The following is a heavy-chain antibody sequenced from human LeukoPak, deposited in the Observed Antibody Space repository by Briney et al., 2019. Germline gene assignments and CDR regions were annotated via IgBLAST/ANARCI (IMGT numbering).Heavy chain of an antibody. CDR2: IIPIFGTA. D-gene: IGHD3-10*01. CDR3: AREDRSGSKYNWFDP. Sequence: ASVKVSCKASGGTFSSYTIIWVRQAPGQGLEWMGGIIPIFGTANYAEKFQGRVTITADESTSTAYMELSSLRSEDTAVYYCAREDRSGSKYNWFDPWGQGTLVTVSS. CDR1: GGTFSSYT. V-gene: IGHV1-69*13. J-gene: IGHJ5*02.